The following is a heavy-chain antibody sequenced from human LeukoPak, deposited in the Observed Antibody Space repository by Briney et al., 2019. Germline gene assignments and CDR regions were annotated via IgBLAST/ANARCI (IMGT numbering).Heavy chain of an antibody. D-gene: IGHD2-2*01. V-gene: IGHV1-18*01. Sequence: ASVKVSCKASGYTFTSYGISRVRQAPGQGLEWMGWISAYNGNTNYAQKLQGRVTMTTDTSTSTAYMDLRSLRSDDTAVYYCARAQVVPAPGDPWGQGTLVTVSS. J-gene: IGHJ5*02. CDR3: ARAQVVPAPGDP. CDR1: GYTFTSYG. CDR2: ISAYNGNT.